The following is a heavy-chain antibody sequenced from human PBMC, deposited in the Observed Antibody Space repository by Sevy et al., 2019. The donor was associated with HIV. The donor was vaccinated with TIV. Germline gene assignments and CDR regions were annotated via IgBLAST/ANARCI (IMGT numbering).Heavy chain of an antibody. CDR2: ISGSGGST. CDR3: AKEGLYGSGSYYNEVDY. Sequence: GGSLRLSCAASGFTFSSYDMSWVRQAPGKGLEWVSAISGSGGSTYYADSVKGRFTISRDNSKNTLYLQMNSLRAEDTAVYYCAKEGLYGSGSYYNEVDYWGQGTLVTVSS. J-gene: IGHJ4*02. V-gene: IGHV3-23*01. CDR1: GFTFSSYD. D-gene: IGHD3-10*01.